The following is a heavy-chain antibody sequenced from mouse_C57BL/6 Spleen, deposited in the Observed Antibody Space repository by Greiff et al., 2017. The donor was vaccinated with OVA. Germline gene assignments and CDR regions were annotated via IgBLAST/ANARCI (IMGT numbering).Heavy chain of an antibody. CDR3: ARHSSGYEPSFDY. D-gene: IGHD3-2*02. CDR2: IDPSDSYT. V-gene: IGHV1-69*01. J-gene: IGHJ2*01. CDR1: GYTFTSYW. Sequence: VQLQQPGAELVMPGASVKLSCKASGYTFTSYWMHWVKQRPGQGLEWIGEIDPSDSYTNYNQKFKGKSTLTVDKSSSTAYMQLSSLTSEDSAVYYCARHSSGYEPSFDYWGQGTTLTVSS.